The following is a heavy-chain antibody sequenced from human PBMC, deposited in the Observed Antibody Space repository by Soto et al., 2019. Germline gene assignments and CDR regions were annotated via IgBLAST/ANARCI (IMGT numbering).Heavy chain of an antibody. J-gene: IGHJ3*01. Sequence: SETLSLTCAVYGGSFSGYYWSWIRQPPGKGLEWIGEINHSGSTNYNPSLRSRVTISVDTSKTQFSLKLTSVTAADTAVYYCARRGDYYASSGHANDVWGQGTMLTVS. CDR2: INHSGST. D-gene: IGHD3-22*01. CDR1: GGSFSGYY. V-gene: IGHV4-34*01. CDR3: ARRGDYYASSGHANDV.